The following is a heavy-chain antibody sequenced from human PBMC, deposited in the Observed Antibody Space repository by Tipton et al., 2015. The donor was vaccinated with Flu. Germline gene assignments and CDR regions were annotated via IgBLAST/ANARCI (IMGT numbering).Heavy chain of an antibody. V-gene: IGHV3-7*01. CDR2: IKADGSEK. CDR3: ARGRLGFYYYGMDV. J-gene: IGHJ6*02. Sequence: GSLRLSCVASGFTFSSNWMSWVRQAPGKGLEWVANIKADGSEKHYVDSVKGRFTISRDNAKNSLFLQMNSLRPDDTAVYYCARGRLGFYYYGMDVWGQGTTVTVSS. CDR1: GFTFSSNW. D-gene: IGHD6-25*01.